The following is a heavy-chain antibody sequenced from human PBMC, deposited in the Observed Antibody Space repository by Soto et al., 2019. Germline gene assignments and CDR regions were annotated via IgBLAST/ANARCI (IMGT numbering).Heavy chain of an antibody. V-gene: IGHV3-23*01. J-gene: IGHJ6*03. CDR3: AKASGYDLDYYYYMDV. D-gene: IGHD5-12*01. CDR1: GFTFSSYA. Sequence: GGSLRLSCAASGFTFSSYAMSWVRQAPGKGLEWVSAISGSGGSTYYADSVKGRFTISRDNSKNTLYLQMNSLRAEDTAVYYCAKASGYDLDYYYYMDVWGKGTTVTVSS. CDR2: ISGSGGST.